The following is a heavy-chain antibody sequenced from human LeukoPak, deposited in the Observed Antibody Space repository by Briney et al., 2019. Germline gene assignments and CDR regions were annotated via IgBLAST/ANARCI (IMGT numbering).Heavy chain of an antibody. D-gene: IGHD3-22*01. V-gene: IGHV4-59*01. Sequence: SETLSLTCTVSGGSISSYYWSWIRQPPGMGLEWIGYIYYSGSTNYNPSLKSRVTISVDTSKNQFSLKLSSVTAADTAVYSCASRTISSGYRDAFDIWGQGTMVTVSS. CDR1: GGSISSYY. CDR3: ASRTISSGYRDAFDI. CDR2: IYYSGST. J-gene: IGHJ3*02.